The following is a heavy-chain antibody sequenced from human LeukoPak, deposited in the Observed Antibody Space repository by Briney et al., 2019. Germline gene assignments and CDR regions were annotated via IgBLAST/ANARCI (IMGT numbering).Heavy chain of an antibody. CDR2: ISSSSSTI. CDR1: GFTFSSYS. J-gene: IGHJ4*02. D-gene: IGHD3-3*01. CDR3: AGDWGITIFGVAPYYFDY. V-gene: IGHV3-48*02. Sequence: GGSLRLPCAASGFTFSSYSMNWVRQAPGKGLEWVSYISSSSSTIYYADSVKGRFTISRDNAKNSLYLQMNSLRDEDTAVYYCAGDWGITIFGVAPYYFDYWGQGTLVTVSS.